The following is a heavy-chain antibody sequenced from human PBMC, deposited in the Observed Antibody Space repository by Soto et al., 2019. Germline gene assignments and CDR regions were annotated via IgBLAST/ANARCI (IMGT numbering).Heavy chain of an antibody. CDR1: GYRFTTYY. Sequence: GASVKVSCKASGYRFTTYYIHWVRQAPGQGLEWMGRMNIDTGGTTYAQKFQGRVTMTRDTSIGTAYMEVSSVKSDDTAMYYCARDGNFAFRGYSFAFDLWGQGTLVTVSS. J-gene: IGHJ4*02. CDR3: ARDGNFAFRGYSFAFDL. CDR2: MNIDTGGT. D-gene: IGHD5-18*01. V-gene: IGHV1-2*06.